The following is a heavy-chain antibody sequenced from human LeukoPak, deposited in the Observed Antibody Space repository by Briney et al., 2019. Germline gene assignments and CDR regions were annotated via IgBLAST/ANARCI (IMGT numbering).Heavy chain of an antibody. V-gene: IGHV1-18*01. CDR3: ARIPLVPAAIQGGAVDY. CDR2: ISAYNGNT. J-gene: IGHJ4*02. Sequence: ASVKVSCKASGYTFTSYGISWVRQAPGQGLEWMGWISAYNGNTNYAQKLQGRVTMTTDTSTSTAYMELRSLRSVDTAVYYCARIPLVPAAIQGGAVDYWGQGTLVTVSS. D-gene: IGHD2-2*02. CDR1: GYTFTSYG.